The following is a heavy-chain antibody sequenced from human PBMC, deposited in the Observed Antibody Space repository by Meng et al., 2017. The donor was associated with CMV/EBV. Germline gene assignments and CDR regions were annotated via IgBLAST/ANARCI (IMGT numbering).Heavy chain of an antibody. J-gene: IGHJ4*02. D-gene: IGHD1-14*01. CDR1: AGSLSSGDYY. Sequence: RLESGPGRVKPSQTLSLTCTVAAGSLSSGDYYWSWIRQPPGKGLEWIGYIYYSGSTYYNPSLKSRVTISVDTSKNQFSLKLSSVTAADTAVYYCARVTSRVAGAFDYWGQGTLVTVSS. V-gene: IGHV4-30-4*08. CDR2: IYYSGST. CDR3: ARVTSRVAGAFDY.